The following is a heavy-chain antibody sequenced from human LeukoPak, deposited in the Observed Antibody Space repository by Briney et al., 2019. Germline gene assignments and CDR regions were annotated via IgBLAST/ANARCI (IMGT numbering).Heavy chain of an antibody. CDR3: ARRTNYDILTGYSARGYYFDY. D-gene: IGHD3-9*01. J-gene: IGHJ4*02. CDR2: ISAYNDDT. Sequence: ASVKVSRTASGYSYTRLGVAWVRQAPGQGLEWMGWISAYNDDTRYAQKFQGRVTVTSDPATNTAYMELRSLRSDDTAVYYCARRTNYDILTGYSARGYYFDYWGQGTLVTVSA. CDR1: GYSYTRLG. V-gene: IGHV1-18*01.